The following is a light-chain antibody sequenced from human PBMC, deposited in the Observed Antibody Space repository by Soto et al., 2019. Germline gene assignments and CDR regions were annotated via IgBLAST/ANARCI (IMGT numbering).Light chain of an antibody. J-gene: IGLJ1*01. Sequence: VLTQPPSVSRAPGQRVTISCTGSSSNIGAGYDVHWYQQLPGTAPKLLIYGNSNRPSGVPDRFSGSKSGTSASLAITGLQAEDEADYYCQSYDSSLSGSDVFGTGTKVTVL. CDR3: QSYDSSLSGSDV. V-gene: IGLV1-40*01. CDR1: SSNIGAGYD. CDR2: GNS.